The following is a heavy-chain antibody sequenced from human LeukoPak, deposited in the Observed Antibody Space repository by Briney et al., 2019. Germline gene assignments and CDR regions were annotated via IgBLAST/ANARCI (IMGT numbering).Heavy chain of an antibody. V-gene: IGHV3-48*02. Sequence: PGGSLRLSCAASGFTFSSYSMNWVRQAPGKGLEWVSYISSSSSTIYYADSVKGRFTISRDNAKNTLYLHMNSLRDEDTAVYYCASGSGSYRQFDYLGQGTLVTVSS. CDR1: GFTFSSYS. J-gene: IGHJ4*02. CDR2: ISSSSSTI. CDR3: ASGSGSYRQFDY. D-gene: IGHD1-26*01.